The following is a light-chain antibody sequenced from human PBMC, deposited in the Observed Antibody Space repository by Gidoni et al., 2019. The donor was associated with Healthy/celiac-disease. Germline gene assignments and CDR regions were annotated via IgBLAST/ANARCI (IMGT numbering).Light chain of an antibody. CDR3: QQSYSTLWT. V-gene: IGKV1-39*01. J-gene: IGKJ1*01. CDR2: AAS. CDR1: QSISSY. Sequence: EIQITQTPSSLSASVGDRVTITCRASQSISSYLNWYQQKQGKAPKLLIYAASSLQSGVPSRFSGSGSGTDFTLTISSLQPEDFATYYCQQSYSTLWTFGQGTKVEIK.